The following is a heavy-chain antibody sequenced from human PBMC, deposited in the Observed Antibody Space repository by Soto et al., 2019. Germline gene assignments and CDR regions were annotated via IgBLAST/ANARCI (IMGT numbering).Heavy chain of an antibody. CDR1: GLTVSDKY. D-gene: IGHD3-10*01. Sequence: EEQLVQTAGGLIKPGGSLSLCCAASGLTVSDKYMSWVRQAPGKGLEWVSLTYTGGNSYFADSVKGRFIVSRDISKNTLFLHMNSLAAEDTAVYYCAREGYAYGLDFWGQGSLVTVSS. CDR2: TYTGGNS. V-gene: IGHV3-53*02. J-gene: IGHJ4*02. CDR3: AREGYAYGLDF.